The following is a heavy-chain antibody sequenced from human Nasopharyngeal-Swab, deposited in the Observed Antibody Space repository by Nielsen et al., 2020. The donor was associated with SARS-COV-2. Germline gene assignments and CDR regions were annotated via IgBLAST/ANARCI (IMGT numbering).Heavy chain of an antibody. CDR1: GGSFSGCY. D-gene: IGHD6-25*01. CDR2: INHSGST. V-gene: IGHV4-34*01. CDR3: ARTSSGRRFDY. Sequence: SETLSLTCAVYGGSFSGCYWSWIRQPPGKGLEWIGEINHSGSTNYNPSLKSRVTISVDTSKNQFSLKLSSVTAADTAVYYCARTSSGRRFDYWGQGTLVTVSS. J-gene: IGHJ4*02.